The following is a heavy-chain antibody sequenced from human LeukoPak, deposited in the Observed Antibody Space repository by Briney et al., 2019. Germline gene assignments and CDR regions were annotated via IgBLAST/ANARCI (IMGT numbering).Heavy chain of an antibody. J-gene: IGHJ4*02. Sequence: GRSLRLSCAASGFTFSSYGMHWVRQAPGKGLEWVAVIWYDGSNKYYADSAKGRFTISRDNSKNTLYLQMNSLRAEDTAVYYCAREAPFYCSSTSCSYYFDYWGQGTLVTVSS. D-gene: IGHD2-2*01. CDR2: IWYDGSNK. CDR3: AREAPFYCSSTSCSYYFDY. CDR1: GFTFSSYG. V-gene: IGHV3-33*01.